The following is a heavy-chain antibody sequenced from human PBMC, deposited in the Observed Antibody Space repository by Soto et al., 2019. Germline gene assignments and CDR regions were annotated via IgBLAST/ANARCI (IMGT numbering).Heavy chain of an antibody. CDR2: INPSGGST. Sequence: ASVKVSCKASGYTFTSYYMHWVRQAPGQGLEWMGIINPSGGSTSYAQKFQGRVTMTRDTSTSTVYMELSSLRSEDTAVYYCARDSNYYDSRDQLGHAFDIWGQGTMVTVSS. CDR1: GYTFTSYY. D-gene: IGHD3-22*01. CDR3: ARDSNYYDSRDQLGHAFDI. J-gene: IGHJ3*02. V-gene: IGHV1-46*01.